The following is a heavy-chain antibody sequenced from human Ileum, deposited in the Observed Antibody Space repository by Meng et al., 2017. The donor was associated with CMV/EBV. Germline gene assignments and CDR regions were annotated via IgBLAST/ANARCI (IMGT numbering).Heavy chain of an antibody. CDR1: GDSISYYV. CDR3: ARGESRGYYYFDY. V-gene: IGHV4-4*07. Sequence: QRHVQGACPGLVRPSAILSLTCTVSGDSISYYVWSWIRPPAGKKLEWIGRISPSGNINYIPSLKGRVTMSLDTSNNQIFLNLTSVTASDTALYYCARGESRGYYYFDYWGQGILVTVSS. CDR2: ISPSGNI. D-gene: IGHD3-22*01. J-gene: IGHJ4*02.